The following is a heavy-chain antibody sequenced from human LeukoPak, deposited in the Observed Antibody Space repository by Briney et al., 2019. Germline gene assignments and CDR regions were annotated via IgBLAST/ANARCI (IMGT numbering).Heavy chain of an antibody. Sequence: GGSLRLSCAASGFTVSSNYMSWVRQAPGKGLEWVSVIYSGGCTYYADSVKGRFTISRDNSKSTLYIQMNSLRAEDTAVYYCARRSGIAVAGAFDYWGQGTLVTVSS. D-gene: IGHD6-19*01. J-gene: IGHJ4*02. CDR1: GFTVSSNY. V-gene: IGHV3-53*01. CDR2: IYSGGCT. CDR3: ARRSGIAVAGAFDY.